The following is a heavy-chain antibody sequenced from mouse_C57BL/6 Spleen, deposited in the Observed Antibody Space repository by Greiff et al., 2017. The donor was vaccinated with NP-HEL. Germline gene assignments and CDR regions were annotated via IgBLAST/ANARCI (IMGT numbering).Heavy chain of an antibody. V-gene: IGHV1-19*01. J-gene: IGHJ4*01. Sequence: VQLQQSGPVLVKPGASVKMSCKASGYTFTDYYMNWVKQSHGQSLEWIGVINPYNGGTSYNQKFKGKATLTVDKSSSTAYMELNSLTSEDSAVSYCARPLDSSGCDAMDYWGQGTSVTVSS. D-gene: IGHD3-2*02. CDR3: ARPLDSSGCDAMDY. CDR2: INPYNGGT. CDR1: GYTFTDYY.